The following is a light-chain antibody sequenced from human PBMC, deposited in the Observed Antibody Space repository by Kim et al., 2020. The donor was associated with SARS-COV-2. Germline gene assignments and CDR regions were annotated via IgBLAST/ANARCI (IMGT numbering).Light chain of an antibody. CDR2: RTS. Sequence: YPGERATLSCRASQTFATNLAWYQQKPGQAPRLLIYRTSTRATGVPARFSGSGSGTEFTLTISSLQSDDFATYYCQQYNNWPLPCTFGQGTKLEI. J-gene: IGKJ2*02. CDR3: QQYNNWPLPCT. V-gene: IGKV3-15*01. CDR1: QTFATN.